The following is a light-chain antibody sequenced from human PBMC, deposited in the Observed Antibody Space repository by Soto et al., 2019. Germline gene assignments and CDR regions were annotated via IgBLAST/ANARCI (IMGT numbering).Light chain of an antibody. J-gene: IGLJ2*01. CDR1: SSDVGGYNY. V-gene: IGLV2-14*01. CDR3: SSYTRSSTLVV. Sequence: QSALTQPASVSGSPGQSITISCTGTSSDVGGYNYVSWYQQHPGKAPKLMIYEVSNRPSGVSNRFSGSKSGNTASLTISVLQAEDEADYYCSSYTRSSTLVVFGGGTQLTVL. CDR2: EVS.